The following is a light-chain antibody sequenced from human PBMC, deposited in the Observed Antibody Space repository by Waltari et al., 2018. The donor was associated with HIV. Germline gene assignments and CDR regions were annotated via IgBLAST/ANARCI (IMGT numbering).Light chain of an antibody. Sequence: DIVMTQSPDSLAVSLGERATINCKSSQSVVDSSNYKNQLAWYQQKPGHPPKLLIYWASTRESGVPDRFSGSGSGTDFTLTISSLQAEDAAVYYCQQFHTNQCTFGQGTKLEIK. J-gene: IGKJ2*02. CDR2: WAS. CDR1: QSVVDSSNYKNQ. V-gene: IGKV4-1*01. CDR3: QQFHTNQCT.